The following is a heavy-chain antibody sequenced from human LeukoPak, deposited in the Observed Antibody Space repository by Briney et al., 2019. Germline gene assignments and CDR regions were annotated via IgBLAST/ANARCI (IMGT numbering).Heavy chain of an antibody. Sequence: GGSLRLSCAASGFIFSNYAMTWVRQAPGKGLEWVAVISYDGSNKYYADSVKGRFTISRDNSKNTLYLQMNSLRAEDTAVYYCARTYSYGDYWGQGTLVTVSS. V-gene: IGHV3-30*04. CDR2: ISYDGSNK. CDR3: ARTYSYGDY. CDR1: GFIFSNYA. J-gene: IGHJ4*02. D-gene: IGHD5-18*01.